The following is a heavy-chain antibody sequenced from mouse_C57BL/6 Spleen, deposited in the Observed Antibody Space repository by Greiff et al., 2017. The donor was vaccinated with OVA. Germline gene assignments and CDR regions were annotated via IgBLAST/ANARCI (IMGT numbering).Heavy chain of an antibody. J-gene: IGHJ4*01. CDR2: IDPSDSYP. V-gene: IGHV1-59*01. CDR1: GYTFTSYW. CDR3: ASGGGGRQAMDD. Sequence: QVQLQQPGAELVRPGTSVKLSCKASGYTFTSYWMHWVKQRPGQGLEWIGVIDPSDSYPNYNQKFKGKATLTVYTSSSNAYMQLSSLTTEDSAVYYCASGGGGRQAMDDWGQGTSVTVST. D-gene: IGHD2-12*01.